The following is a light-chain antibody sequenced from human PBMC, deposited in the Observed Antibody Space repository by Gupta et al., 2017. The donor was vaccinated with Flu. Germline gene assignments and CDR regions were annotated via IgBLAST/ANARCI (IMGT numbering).Light chain of an antibody. Sequence: VTNSSTARRYHVGVGDGIYWDQRHPGPAPKLLLFGNSNRTSGVPGRFSASKSGTSATLAITRLQAEDEADYYWQSYYSSRSAWVFGAGTKVTVL. V-gene: IGLV1-40*01. CDR2: GNS. CDR1: RYHVGVGDG. J-gene: IGLJ1*01. CDR3: QSYYSSRSAWV.